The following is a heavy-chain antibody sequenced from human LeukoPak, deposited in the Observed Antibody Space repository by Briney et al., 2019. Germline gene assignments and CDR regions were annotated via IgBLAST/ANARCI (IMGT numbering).Heavy chain of an antibody. CDR3: AKDFSVYNYDSRVLDY. J-gene: IGHJ4*02. V-gene: IGHV3-21*01. CDR2: ISSSSIYI. Sequence: PGGSLRLSCAASGFTFSSYSMNWVRQAPGKGLEWVSSISSSSIYIYYADSLKGRFTISRDNAKSSLYLQMNSLRAEDTAVYYCAKDFSVYNYDSRVLDYWGQGTLVTVSS. CDR1: GFTFSSYS. D-gene: IGHD3-22*01.